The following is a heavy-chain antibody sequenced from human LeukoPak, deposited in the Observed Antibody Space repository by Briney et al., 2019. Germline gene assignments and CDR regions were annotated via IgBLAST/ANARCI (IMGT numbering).Heavy chain of an antibody. D-gene: IGHD3-10*01. J-gene: IGHJ6*03. V-gene: IGHV4-31*03. Sequence: KTSETLSLTCTVSGGSISSGGYYWSWIRQHPGKGLGWIGYISYSGSTYYNPSLKSRVTISVDTSKNQFSLKLSSLTAADTAVYYCARGSGAEDYYYMDVWGKGTTVTVSS. CDR2: ISYSGST. CDR3: ARGSGAEDYYYMDV. CDR1: GGSISSGGYY.